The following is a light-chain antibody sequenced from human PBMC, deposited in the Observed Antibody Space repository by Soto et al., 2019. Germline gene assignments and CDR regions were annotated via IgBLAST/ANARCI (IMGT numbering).Light chain of an antibody. Sequence: QMTQSASTVSATAGDRVTITCRASQSISSWLAWYQHKPGKAPKLLIYDASNLGSGVPSRFSGSGSGTEFSLTISNLQPDDCATYYCQQYENYWTFGQGTKVDI. CDR2: DAS. V-gene: IGKV1-5*01. J-gene: IGKJ1*01. CDR3: QQYENYWT. CDR1: QSISSW.